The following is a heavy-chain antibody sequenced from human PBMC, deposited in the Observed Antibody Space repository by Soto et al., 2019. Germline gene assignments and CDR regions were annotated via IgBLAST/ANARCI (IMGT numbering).Heavy chain of an antibody. D-gene: IGHD5-12*01. CDR2: IDPSDSYT. V-gene: IGHV5-10-1*01. Sequence: GESLKISCKGSGYSFTSYWISWVRQMPGKGLEWMGRIDPSDSYTNYSPSFQGHVTTSADKSISTAYLQWSSLKASDTAMYYCARHVREDGYTPLYGMDVWGQGTTVTVSS. CDR1: GYSFTSYW. CDR3: ARHVREDGYTPLYGMDV. J-gene: IGHJ6*02.